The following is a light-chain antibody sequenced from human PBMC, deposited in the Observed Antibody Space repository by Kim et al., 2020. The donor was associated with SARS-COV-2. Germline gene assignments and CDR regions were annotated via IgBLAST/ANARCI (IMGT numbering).Light chain of an antibody. J-gene: IGLJ2*01. CDR2: DVS. CDR1: SSDVGYYNF. Sequence: SVTISCTGTSSDVGYYNFVSWYQQHPGKAPKLMIFDVSARPSGVPDRFSGSKSGNTASLTISGLQAEDEADYYCCSFAGSYTPVIFGGGTQLTVL. CDR3: CSFAGSYTPVI. V-gene: IGLV2-11*01.